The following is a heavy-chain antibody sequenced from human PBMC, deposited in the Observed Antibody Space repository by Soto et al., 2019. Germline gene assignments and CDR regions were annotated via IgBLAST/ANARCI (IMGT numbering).Heavy chain of an antibody. CDR3: ARGEFEAGFWSGYYSRLDV. D-gene: IGHD3-3*01. Sequence: SETLSLTCAVYGGSFSGYYWSWIRQPPGKGLEWIGEINHSGSTNYNPSLKSRVTISVDTSKNQFSLKLSSVTAADTAVYYCARGEFEAGFWSGYYSRLDVWRPGTTVTVAS. V-gene: IGHV4-34*01. CDR2: INHSGST. CDR1: GGSFSGYY. J-gene: IGHJ6*02.